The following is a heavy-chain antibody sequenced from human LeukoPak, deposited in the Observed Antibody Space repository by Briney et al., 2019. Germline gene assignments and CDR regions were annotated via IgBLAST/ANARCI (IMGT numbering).Heavy chain of an antibody. J-gene: IGHJ6*02. D-gene: IGHD3-3*01. CDR2: INTNTGNP. Sequence: ASVTVSCKASGYTFTSYAMNWVRQAPGQGLEWMGWINTNTGNPTYAQGFTGRFVFSLDTSVSTAYLQISSLKAEDTAVYYCARESYPIFGVVIIPIHGMDVWGQGTTVTVSS. CDR3: ARESYPIFGVVIIPIHGMDV. CDR1: GYTFTSYA. V-gene: IGHV7-4-1*02.